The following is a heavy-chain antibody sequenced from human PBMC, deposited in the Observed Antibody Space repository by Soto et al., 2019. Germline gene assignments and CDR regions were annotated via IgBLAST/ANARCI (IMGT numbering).Heavy chain of an antibody. J-gene: IGHJ6*02. CDR2: INHSGST. CDR1: GGSCIGYY. CDR3: ARNLGRGYYYYGMDV. Sequence: PSVPLSLTCAVYGGSCIGYYWRWISQHPGKGLEWIGEINHSGSTNYNPSLKSRVTISVDTSKNQFSLKLSSVTAADTAVYYCARNLGRGYYYYGMDVWGQGTTVTVSS. V-gene: IGHV4-34*01. D-gene: IGHD3-16*01.